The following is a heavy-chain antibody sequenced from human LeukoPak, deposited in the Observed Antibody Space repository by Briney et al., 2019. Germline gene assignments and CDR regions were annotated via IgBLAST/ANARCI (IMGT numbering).Heavy chain of an antibody. D-gene: IGHD5-24*01. CDR3: VRYVEMATTTGLDY. V-gene: IGHV3-33*01. CDR2: IWNDGNNK. CDR1: GFTFSRYG. Sequence: GRSLRLSCAASGFTFSRYGMHWVRQAPGKGLEWVAVIWNDGNNKYYADSVKGRFTISRDNSKNTLYLQMSSLRAEDTAIYYCVRYVEMATTTGLDYWGQGTLVTVSS. J-gene: IGHJ4*02.